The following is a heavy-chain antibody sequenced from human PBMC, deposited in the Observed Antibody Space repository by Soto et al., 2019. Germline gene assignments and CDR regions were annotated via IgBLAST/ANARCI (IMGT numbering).Heavy chain of an antibody. Sequence: QVQLQESGPGLVKPSQTLSLTCTVSGGSISSGDYYWSWIRQHPGKGLEWIGYIYYSGSTYYNPSXXXRXXISVDTSKNQFSLKLSSVTAAEKAVYYCARWWSGSRQGFDPWGQGTLVTVSS. CDR1: GGSISSGDYY. V-gene: IGHV4-31*03. J-gene: IGHJ5*02. D-gene: IGHD3-3*01. CDR2: IYYSGST. CDR3: ARWWSGSRQGFDP.